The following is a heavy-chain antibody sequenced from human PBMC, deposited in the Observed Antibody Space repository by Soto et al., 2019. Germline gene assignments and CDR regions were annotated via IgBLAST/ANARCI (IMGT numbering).Heavy chain of an antibody. CDR2: INPSGGST. V-gene: IGHV1-46*01. J-gene: IGHJ4*02. CDR1: GYTFTSYY. D-gene: IGHD6-13*01. Sequence: ASVKVSCKASGYTFTSYYIHWVRQAPGQGLEWMGIINPSGGSTSYAQKFQGRVTMTRDTSTSTVYMELSSLRSEDTAVYYRARVAAAGFVVLDYWGQGTLVTVSS. CDR3: ARVAAAGFVVLDY.